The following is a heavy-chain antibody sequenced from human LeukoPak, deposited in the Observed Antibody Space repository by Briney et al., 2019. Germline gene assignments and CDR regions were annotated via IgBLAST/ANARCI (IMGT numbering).Heavy chain of an antibody. CDR3: ARVRGSGSYYFDAFDI. CDR1: GFTFSSYS. Sequence: GGSLRLSCAASGFTFSSYSMNWVRQAPGKGLEWVSYISSSSSTIYYADSVTGRFTISRDNAKNSLYLQMNSLRAEDTAVYYCARVRGSGSYYFDAFDIWGQGTMVTVSS. D-gene: IGHD3-10*01. CDR2: ISSSSSTI. J-gene: IGHJ3*02. V-gene: IGHV3-48*04.